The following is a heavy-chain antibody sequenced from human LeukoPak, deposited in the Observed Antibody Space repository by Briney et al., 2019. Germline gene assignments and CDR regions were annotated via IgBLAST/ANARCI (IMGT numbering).Heavy chain of an antibody. V-gene: IGHV1-2*02. CDR1: GYTFTGYY. CDR3: ARTNYDFWSGYYTGFHY. J-gene: IGHJ4*02. Sequence: VASVKVSCKASGYTFTGYYMHWVRQAPGQGLEWMGWINPNSGGTNYAQKFQGRVTMTRDTSISTAYMELSRLRSDDTAVYYCARTNYDFWSGYYTGFHYWGQGTLVTVSS. D-gene: IGHD3-3*01. CDR2: INPNSGGT.